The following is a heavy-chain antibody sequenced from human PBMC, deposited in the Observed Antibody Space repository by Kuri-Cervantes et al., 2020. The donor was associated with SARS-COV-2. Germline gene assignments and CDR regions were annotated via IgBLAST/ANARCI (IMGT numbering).Heavy chain of an antibody. CDR2: ISSSRNYI. V-gene: IGHV3-21*01. CDR1: GFTFSSYN. J-gene: IGHJ6*03. CDR3: AKARENYYYYYMDV. D-gene: IGHD1-26*01. Sequence: GGSLRLSCAAPGFTFSSYNMNWVRQAPGKGLEWVSSISSSRNYIYYADSVRGRFTISRDNAKNSLYLQMNSLRAEDTAVYYCAKARENYYYYYMDVWGKGTTVTVSS.